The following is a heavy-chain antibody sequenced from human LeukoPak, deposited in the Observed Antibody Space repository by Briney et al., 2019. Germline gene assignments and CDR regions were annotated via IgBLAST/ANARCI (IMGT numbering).Heavy chain of an antibody. CDR3: ARVPAVALYYFDY. D-gene: IGHD6-19*01. V-gene: IGHV4-39*07. J-gene: IGHJ4*02. Sequence: SETLSLTCTVSGGSISSRSYYWGWIRQHPGKGLEWIGSIYYSGSTYYNPSLKSRVTISVDTSKNQFSLKLSSVTAADTAVYYCARVPAVALYYFDYWGQGTLVTVSS. CDR2: IYYSGST. CDR1: GGSISSRSYY.